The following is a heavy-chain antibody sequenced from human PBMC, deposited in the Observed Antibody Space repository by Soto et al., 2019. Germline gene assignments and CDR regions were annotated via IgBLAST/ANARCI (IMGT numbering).Heavy chain of an antibody. D-gene: IGHD3-22*01. CDR1: GYNFPIYW. CDR3: ARPEGRYFYDARGYYPH. J-gene: IGHJ4*02. CDR2: IYPDYSDT. V-gene: IGHV5-51*01. Sequence: EVQLVQSGAEVKKPGESLKISCKTYGYNFPIYWIAWVRQKPGKGLEWMGVIYPDYSDTRYSPSFQGQVTISADKSNGTAYLQWSSLKASDTAMYYCARPEGRYFYDARGYYPHWGQGTLVTVSS.